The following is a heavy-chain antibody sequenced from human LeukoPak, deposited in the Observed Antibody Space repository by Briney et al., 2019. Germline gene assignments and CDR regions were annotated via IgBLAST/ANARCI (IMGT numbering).Heavy chain of an antibody. J-gene: IGHJ4*02. Sequence: LAGGSLRLSCAASGFTFSSYAMHWVRQAPGKGLERAAVISYDGSNKFYADSVKGRFTISRDNSKNTLFLQMNSLRAEDTAVYYCARDRSQRAYSYGPDGEWGQGILVTVSS. CDR3: ARDRSQRAYSYGPDGE. CDR2: ISYDGSNK. D-gene: IGHD5-18*01. CDR1: GFTFSSYA. V-gene: IGHV3-30*01.